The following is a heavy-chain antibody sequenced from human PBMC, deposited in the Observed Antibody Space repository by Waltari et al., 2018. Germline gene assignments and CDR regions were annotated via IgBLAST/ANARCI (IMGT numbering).Heavy chain of an antibody. D-gene: IGHD3-3*01. V-gene: IGHV1-3*01. CDR2: INAANRKT. CDR1: GYTFTTYS. J-gene: IGHJ6*02. CDR3: VSHFGVVLTHFYFYGMYV. Sequence: QVQLVQSGAEVKKPGASVKVSCKASGYTFTTYSMHWERQAPGQRLEWMGWINAANRKTKYSPRCQDQVTITRDTSAGTGYMELSSLTSEDTAVYYRVSHFGVVLTHFYFYGMYVWGQGTTVTVYS.